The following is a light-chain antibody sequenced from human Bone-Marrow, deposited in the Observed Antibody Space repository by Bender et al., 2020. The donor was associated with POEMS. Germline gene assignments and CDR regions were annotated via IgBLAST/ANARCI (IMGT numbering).Light chain of an antibody. J-gene: IGLJ3*02. V-gene: IGLV1-44*01. Sequence: QSVLTQPPSASGTPGQRVTISCSGGSSNIGAHAVNWYQHLPGTAPKLLIYSSHRRPSEVPDRFSGSRSGTSASLAISGLQYEDEADYCGAVWDDSLNGWVVGGGTKLTVL. CDR3: AVWDDSLNGWV. CDR1: SSNIGAHA. CDR2: SSH.